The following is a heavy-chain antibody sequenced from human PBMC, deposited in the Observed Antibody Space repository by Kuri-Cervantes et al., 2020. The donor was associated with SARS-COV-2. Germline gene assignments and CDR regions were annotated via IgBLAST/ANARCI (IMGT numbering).Heavy chain of an antibody. CDR2: INPNSGGT. D-gene: IGHD6-6*01. J-gene: IGHJ6*02. V-gene: IGHV1-2*04. CDR1: GFTFRSHG. CDR3: ARDQPKYSSSSVGNYYYYYGMDV. Sequence: GESLKISCAASGFTFRSHGMHWVRQAPGQGLEWMGWINPNSGGTNYAQKFQGWVTMTRDTSISTAYMELSRLRSDDTAVYYCARDQPKYSSSSVGNYYYYYGMDVWGQGTTVTVSS.